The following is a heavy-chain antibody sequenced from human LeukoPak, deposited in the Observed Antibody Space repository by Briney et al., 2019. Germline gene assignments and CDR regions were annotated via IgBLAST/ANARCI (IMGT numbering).Heavy chain of an antibody. V-gene: IGHV4-59*12. Sequence: SETLSLTCTVSGGSISSYYWSWIRQPPGKGLEWIGYIYYSGSTNYNPSLKSRVTISVDTSKNQFSLKLSSVTAADTAVYCARDRMYGVFGVIQEHAFDIWGQGTMVTVSS. CDR1: GGSISSYY. D-gene: IGHD3-3*01. J-gene: IGHJ3*02. CDR2: IYYSGST. CDR3: ARDRMYGVFGVIQEHAFDI.